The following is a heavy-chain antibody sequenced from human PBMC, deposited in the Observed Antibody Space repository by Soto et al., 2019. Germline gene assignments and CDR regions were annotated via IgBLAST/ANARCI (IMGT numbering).Heavy chain of an antibody. D-gene: IGHD6-13*01. CDR2: IIPIFGTA. CDR3: ARDPGGGLAAAPVDY. Sequence: QVQLVQSGAEVKKPGSSVKVSCKASGGTFSSYAISWVRQAPGQGLEWMGGIIPIFGTANYAQKFQGRVKITGDESTSAAYMELSSLRSEDTAVYYGARDPGGGLAAAPVDYWGQGTLVTVSS. V-gene: IGHV1-69*12. J-gene: IGHJ4*02. CDR1: GGTFSSYA.